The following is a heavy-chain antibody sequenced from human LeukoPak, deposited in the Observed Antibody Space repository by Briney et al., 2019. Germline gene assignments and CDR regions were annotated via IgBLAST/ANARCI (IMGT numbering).Heavy chain of an antibody. CDR2: IYTSGST. Sequence: PSETLSLTCTVSGGSISSGSYYWSWIRQPAGKGLEWIGRIYTSGSTNYSPSLKSRVTISVDTSKNQFSLKLSSVTAADTAVYYCAGFSYYYYGMDVWGQGTTVTVSS. J-gene: IGHJ6*02. CDR1: GGSISSGSYY. CDR3: AGFSYYYYGMDV. V-gene: IGHV4-61*02. D-gene: IGHD5-18*01.